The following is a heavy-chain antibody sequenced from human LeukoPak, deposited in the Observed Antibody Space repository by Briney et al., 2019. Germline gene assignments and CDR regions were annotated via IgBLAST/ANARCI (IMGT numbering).Heavy chain of an antibody. CDR2: INPSSGGT. Sequence: ASVKVSCKASGYTFTGYYMHWVRQAPGQGLEWMGRINPSSGGTNYAQKFQGRVTMTRDTSISTAYMELSRLRSDDTAVYYCAREYYYDSSGKDYYYYYGMDVWGQGTTVTVSS. J-gene: IGHJ6*02. D-gene: IGHD3-22*01. V-gene: IGHV1-2*06. CDR3: AREYYYDSSGKDYYYYYGMDV. CDR1: GYTFTGYY.